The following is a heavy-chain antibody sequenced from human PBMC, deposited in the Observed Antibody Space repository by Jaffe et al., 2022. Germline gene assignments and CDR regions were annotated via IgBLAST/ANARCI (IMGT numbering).Heavy chain of an antibody. CDR3: ASTLRTYCSSTSCPSDY. CDR2: IYYSGST. D-gene: IGHD2-2*01. V-gene: IGHV4-39*01. Sequence: QLQLQESGPGLVKPSETLSLTCTVSGGSISSSSYYWGWIRQPPGKGLEWIGSIYYSGSTYYNPSLKSRVTISVDTSKNQFSLKLSSVTAADTAVYYCASTLRTYCSSTSCPSDYWGQGTLVTVSS. J-gene: IGHJ4*02. CDR1: GGSISSSSYY.